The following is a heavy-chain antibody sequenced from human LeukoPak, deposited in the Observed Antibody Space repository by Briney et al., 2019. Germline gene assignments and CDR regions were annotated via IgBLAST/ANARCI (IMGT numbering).Heavy chain of an antibody. Sequence: SEILSLTCAVYGGSFSGYYWSWIRQPPGKGLEWIGEINHSGSTNYNPSLKSRVTISVDTSKNQFSLKLSSVTAADTAVYYCASGEWGGYYYYYGMDVWGQGTTVTVSS. J-gene: IGHJ6*02. V-gene: IGHV4-34*01. CDR3: ASGEWGGYYYYYGMDV. D-gene: IGHD3-16*01. CDR2: INHSGST. CDR1: GGSFSGYY.